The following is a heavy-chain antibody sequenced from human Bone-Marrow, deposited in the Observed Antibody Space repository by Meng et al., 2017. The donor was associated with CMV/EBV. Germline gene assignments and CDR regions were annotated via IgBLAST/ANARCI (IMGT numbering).Heavy chain of an antibody. D-gene: IGHD6-6*01. V-gene: IGHV3-53*01. Sequence: GGSLRLSCAASGFTVSSNYMSWVRQAPGKGLEWVSVIYSGGSTYYADSVKGRFTISRDNSKNTLYLQMSSLRPDDTAMYYCAKDLGTSSRSYWGQGTLVTVSS. CDR3: AKDLGTSSRSY. J-gene: IGHJ4*02. CDR2: IYSGGST. CDR1: GFTVSSNY.